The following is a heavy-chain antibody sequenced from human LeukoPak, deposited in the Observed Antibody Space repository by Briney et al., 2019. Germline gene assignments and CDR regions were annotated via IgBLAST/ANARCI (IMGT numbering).Heavy chain of an antibody. CDR2: IDPSDSYT. V-gene: IGHV5-10-1*01. D-gene: IGHD3-10*01. Sequence: GESLQISCKGSGYSFTSYWISWVRQVPGKGLEWMGRIDPSDSYTNYSPSFQGHVTISADKSISTAYLQWSSLKASDTAMYYCARQTPYYGSGSYYYGMDVWGKGTTVTASS. CDR1: GYSFTSYW. J-gene: IGHJ6*04. CDR3: ARQTPYYGSGSYYYGMDV.